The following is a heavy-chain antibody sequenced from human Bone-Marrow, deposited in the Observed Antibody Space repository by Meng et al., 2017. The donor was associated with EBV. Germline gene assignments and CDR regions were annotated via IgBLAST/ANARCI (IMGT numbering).Heavy chain of an antibody. V-gene: IGHV3-21*01. CDR2: ISSSSSYI. Sequence: EVQLVESGGXVVKLGGSLXLSCAASGFTFSSYSMNWVRQAPGKGLEWVSSISSSSSYIYYADSVKGRFTISRDNAKNSLYLQMNSLRAEDTAVYYCASGPDYGYDYWGQGPLDTVSS. J-gene: IGHJ4*02. D-gene: IGHD3-10*01. CDR1: GFTFSSYS. CDR3: ASGPDYGYDY.